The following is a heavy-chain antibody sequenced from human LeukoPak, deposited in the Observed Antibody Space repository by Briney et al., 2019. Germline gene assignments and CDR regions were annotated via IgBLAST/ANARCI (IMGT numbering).Heavy chain of an antibody. CDR1: GFTFSSYW. V-gene: IGHV3-7*03. D-gene: IGHD3-16*01. CDR3: ARGGGLDV. CDR2: INHNGNVN. Sequence: GGSLRLSCAASGFTFSSYWMNWARQAPGKGLEWVASINHNGNVNYYVDPVKCRFTISRDNAKNSLYLQMSNLRAEDTAVYFCARGGGLDVWGQGATVTVSS. J-gene: IGHJ6*02.